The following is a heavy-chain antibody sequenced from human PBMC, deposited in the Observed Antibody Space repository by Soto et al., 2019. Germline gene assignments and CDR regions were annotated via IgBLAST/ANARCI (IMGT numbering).Heavy chain of an antibody. CDR3: AKCPWELLGGGGFDP. Sequence: RGSLRLSCAASGFTFSSYAMSWVRQAPGKGLEWVSAISGSGGSTYYADSVKGRFTISRDNSKNTLYLQMNSLRAEDTAVYYCAKCPWELLGGGGFDPWGQGTLVTVSS. J-gene: IGHJ5*02. CDR1: GFTFSSYA. D-gene: IGHD1-26*01. V-gene: IGHV3-23*01. CDR2: ISGSGGST.